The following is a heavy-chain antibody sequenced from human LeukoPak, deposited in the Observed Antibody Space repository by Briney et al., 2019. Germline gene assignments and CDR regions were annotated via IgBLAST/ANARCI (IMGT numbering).Heavy chain of an antibody. CDR2: IIPIFGTA. Sequence: GASVKVSCKASGGTFSSYAISWVRQAPGQGLEWMGRIIPIFGTANYAQKFQGRVTIATDESTSTAYMELSSLRSEDTAVYYCARRRFSAYYFDYWGQGTLVTVSS. CDR3: ARRRFSAYYFDY. J-gene: IGHJ4*02. V-gene: IGHV1-69*05. CDR1: GGTFSSYA.